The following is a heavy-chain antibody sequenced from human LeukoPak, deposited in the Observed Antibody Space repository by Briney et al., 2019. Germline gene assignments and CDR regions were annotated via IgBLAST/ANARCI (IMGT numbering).Heavy chain of an antibody. V-gene: IGHV1-18*01. CDR1: GYTFTRYG. CDR2: ISGSNGNT. CDR3: ARVVTIFGVVISHYFDY. D-gene: IGHD3-3*01. Sequence: ASVKVSCKAFGYTFTRYGVSWVRQAPGQGLEWIGWISGSNGNTNYAQNFQGRVTMTTDSSTSTAYMELRSLRSDDTAVYYCARVVTIFGVVISHYFDYWGQGTLVTVSS. J-gene: IGHJ4*02.